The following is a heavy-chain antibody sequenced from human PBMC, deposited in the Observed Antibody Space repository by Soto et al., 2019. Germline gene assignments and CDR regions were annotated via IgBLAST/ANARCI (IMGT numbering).Heavy chain of an antibody. J-gene: IGHJ4*02. CDR3: ARSLDYTGYDVRFSCDC. D-gene: IGHD5-12*01. CDR1: GFSVSSHY. Sequence: PGGSLRPSCAASGFSVSSHYMTWVRQAPGKGLEWVSIIYSGGVTYYSDSVKGRFTISRDGAKNTLYLQMNSLRAEDTAVYYCARSLDYTGYDVRFSCDCWGQGTLVTVSS. CDR2: IYSGGVT. V-gene: IGHV3-66*01.